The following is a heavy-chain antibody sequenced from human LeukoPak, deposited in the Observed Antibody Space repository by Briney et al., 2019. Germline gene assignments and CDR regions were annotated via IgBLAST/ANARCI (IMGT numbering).Heavy chain of an antibody. D-gene: IGHD2-2*01. V-gene: IGHV1-18*01. CDR1: GYTFTCYG. J-gene: IGHJ3*01. Sequence: ASVKVSCKASGYTFTCYGISWVRQAPGQGLEWMGWISAYDGNTNYAQKVQGRVTMTRDTSTSTVYMELSSLGSEDTAVYYCARDTYYRSTGFAFDLWGQGTMVTVSS. CDR2: ISAYDGNT. CDR3: ARDTYYRSTGFAFDL.